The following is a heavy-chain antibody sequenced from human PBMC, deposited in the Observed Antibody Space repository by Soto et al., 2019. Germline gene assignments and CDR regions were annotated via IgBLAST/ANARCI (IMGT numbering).Heavy chain of an antibody. CDR3: ARTPLTAGNSSSRSDY. J-gene: IGHJ4*02. V-gene: IGHV1-69*02. D-gene: IGHD6-13*01. CDR2: IIPILGIA. CDR1: GGTFSSYT. Sequence: QVQLAQSGAEVKKPGSSVKVSCKASGGTFSSYTISWVRQAPGQGLEWMGRIIPILGIANYAQKFQGRVTITADKSTSTAYMELSSLRSEDTAVYYCARTPLTAGNSSSRSDYWAREPWSPSPQ.